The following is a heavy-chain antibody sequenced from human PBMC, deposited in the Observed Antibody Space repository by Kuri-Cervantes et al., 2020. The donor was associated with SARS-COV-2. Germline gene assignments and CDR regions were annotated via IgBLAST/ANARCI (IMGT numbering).Heavy chain of an antibody. CDR2: INHSGST. J-gene: IGHJ6*03. V-gene: IGHV4-34*01. CDR1: GGSFSGYY. CDR3: ARITIFGVVIIYYYMDV. Sequence: SQTLSLTCAVYGGSFSGYYWSWIRQPPGKGLEWIGEINHSGSTNYNPSLKSRVTISVDTSKNQFSPKLSSVTAADTAVYYCARITIFGVVIIYYYMDVWGKGTTVTVSS. D-gene: IGHD3-3*01.